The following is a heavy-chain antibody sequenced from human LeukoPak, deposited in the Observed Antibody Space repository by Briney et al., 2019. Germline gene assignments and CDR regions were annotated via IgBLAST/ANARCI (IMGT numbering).Heavy chain of an antibody. D-gene: IGHD3-3*01. CDR3: ARTTFWSGRSPDYHHCYMDV. CDR1: GFTFSSYW. J-gene: IGHJ6*03. V-gene: IGHV4-59*01. Sequence: GTLRLSCAASGFTFSSYWMSWIRQAPGKGLEWIGYVHYNGSPNYNASLKSRVTISVDASKNQFSLKVSFVSAADTAVYYCARTTFWSGRSPDYHHCYMDVWGKGTTVTVSS. CDR2: VHYNGSP.